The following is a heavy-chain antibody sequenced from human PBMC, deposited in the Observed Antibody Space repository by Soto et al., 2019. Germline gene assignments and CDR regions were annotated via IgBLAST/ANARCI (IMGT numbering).Heavy chain of an antibody. V-gene: IGHV3-30*03. CDR3: ASNSCGSVSTYYCDY. CDR2: ISYDASTK. Sequence: QVQLVESGGGVVQPGRSLRLSCAASGFTFNSYAMHWVRQAPGKGLEWVAVISYDASTKYYADSVKGRITISRDNSKNTMDLQRNRLRGEDAAVYDCASNSCGSVSTYYCDYWGQGTLVTVSS. CDR1: GFTFNSYA. J-gene: IGHJ4*02. D-gene: IGHD5-18*01.